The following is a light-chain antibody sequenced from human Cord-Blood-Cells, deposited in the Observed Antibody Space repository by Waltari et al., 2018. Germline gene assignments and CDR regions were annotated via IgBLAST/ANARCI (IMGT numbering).Light chain of an antibody. J-gene: IGKJ2*01. Sequence: EIVLTQSPGTLSLSTGERATLSCSASQSVSSSYLAWYQQKPGQAPRLLIYGASSRATGIPDRFSGSGSGTDFTLTISRLEPEDFAVYYCQQYGSSPPYTFGQGTKLEIK. CDR1: QSVSSSY. CDR2: GAS. CDR3: QQYGSSPPYT. V-gene: IGKV3-20*01.